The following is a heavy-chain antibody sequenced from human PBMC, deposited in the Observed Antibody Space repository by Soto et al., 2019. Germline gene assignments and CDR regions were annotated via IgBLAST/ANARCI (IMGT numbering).Heavy chain of an antibody. CDR1: GYTFTGYY. Sequence: ASVKVSCKASGYTFTGYYMHWVRQAPGQGLEWMGWINPNSGGTNYAQKFQGRVTMTRDTSISTAYMELSRLRSDDTAVYYCARMYSSSSGAGYGMDVWGQGTTVTVS. CDR2: INPNSGGT. CDR3: ARMYSSSSGAGYGMDV. D-gene: IGHD6-6*01. J-gene: IGHJ6*02. V-gene: IGHV1-2*02.